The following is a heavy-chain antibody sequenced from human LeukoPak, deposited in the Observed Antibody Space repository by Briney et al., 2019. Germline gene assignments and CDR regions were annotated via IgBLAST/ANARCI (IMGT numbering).Heavy chain of an antibody. V-gene: IGHV3-9*03. CDR3: AKGGNYYYYYMDV. J-gene: IGHJ6*03. CDR1: GFTFDDYA. Sequence: GGSLRLSCAASGFTFDDYAMHWVRQAPGKRLECVSGISWNSGSIGYADSVKGRFTISRDNAKNSLYLQMNSLRAEDMALYYCAKGGNYYYYYMDVWGKGTTVTVSS. CDR2: ISWNSGSI.